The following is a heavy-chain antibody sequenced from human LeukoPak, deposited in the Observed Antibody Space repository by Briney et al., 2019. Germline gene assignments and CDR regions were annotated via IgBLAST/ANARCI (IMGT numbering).Heavy chain of an antibody. CDR3: AREYWAEDIPYYFDY. CDR2: INHSEST. Sequence: PSETLSLTCAVYGGSLSGYYWSWIRQPPGKGLEWVGEINHSESTQYNPSLKSRVTISVHTSKHQFSLKLNSMTAAHTGVYYCAREYWAEDIPYYFDYWGQGTLVTVSS. J-gene: IGHJ4*02. CDR1: GGSLSGYY. D-gene: IGHD2-15*01. V-gene: IGHV4-34*01.